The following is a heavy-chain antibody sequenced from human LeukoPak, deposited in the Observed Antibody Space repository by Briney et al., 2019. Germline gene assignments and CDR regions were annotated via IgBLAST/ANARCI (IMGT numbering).Heavy chain of an antibody. Sequence: ASVKVSCKASGYTFTSYDINWVRQATGQGLEWMGWMNPNSGNTGYAQKFQGRVTMTTDTSTSTAYMELRSLRSDDTAVYYCAREVGWFDPWGQGTLVTVSS. CDR1: GYTFTSYD. CDR2: MNPNSGNT. CDR3: AREVGWFDP. V-gene: IGHV1-8*01. J-gene: IGHJ5*02.